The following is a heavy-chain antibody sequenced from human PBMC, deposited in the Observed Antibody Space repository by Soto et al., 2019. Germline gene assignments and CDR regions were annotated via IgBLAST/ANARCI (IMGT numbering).Heavy chain of an antibody. V-gene: IGHV4-4*07. D-gene: IGHD6-19*01. CDR1: GDSISDYY. CDR3: ARMYNSGVYRPEGDYFFYGMDV. Sequence: TLSLTCTVSGDSISDYYWSWIRQPAGKGLEWIGRFYYSGNTKSNPSLKSRVTMSADTSKNQFSLSLRSVTAADSAIYYCARMYNSGVYRPEGDYFFYGMDVWGHGTTVTVSS. CDR2: FYYSGNT. J-gene: IGHJ6*02.